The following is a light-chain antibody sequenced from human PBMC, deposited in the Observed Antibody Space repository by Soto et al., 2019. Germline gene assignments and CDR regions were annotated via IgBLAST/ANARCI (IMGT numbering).Light chain of an antibody. CDR3: QKYTNVPA. V-gene: IGKV1-27*01. Sequence: DSQMTQSPSSLYASVGDRVTITCRASQGISNYLAWYQQIPGKVTKLLISAASTLSSGVPSRFSGSGSGTEFTLTISSLQPEDVATYYCQKYTNVPAFDGGTKVEIK. CDR2: AAS. J-gene: IGKJ4*01. CDR1: QGISNY.